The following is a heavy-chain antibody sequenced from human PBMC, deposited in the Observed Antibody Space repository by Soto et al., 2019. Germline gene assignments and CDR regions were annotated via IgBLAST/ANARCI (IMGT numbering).Heavy chain of an antibody. CDR3: ARDRPTGFWSGYYSHYGMDV. CDR2: ISAYNGNT. J-gene: IGHJ6*02. CDR1: GYTFTSYG. V-gene: IGHV1-18*04. D-gene: IGHD3-3*01. Sequence: QVQLVQSGAEVKKPGASVKVSCKASGYTFTSYGISWVRQAPGQGLEWMGWISAYNGNTNYAQKLQGRVTMTTDTSTSTAYMELRSLRSDDTDVYYCARDRPTGFWSGYYSHYGMDVWGQGTTVTVSS.